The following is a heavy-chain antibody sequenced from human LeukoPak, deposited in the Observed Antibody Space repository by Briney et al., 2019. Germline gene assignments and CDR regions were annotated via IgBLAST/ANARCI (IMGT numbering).Heavy chain of an antibody. V-gene: IGHV3-74*01. D-gene: IGHD3-3*02. CDR1: GFTFSSYW. CDR2: INGDLSTT. Sequence: TGGSLRLSCAASGFTFSSYWMHWVRQTTGKGLEWVSRINGDLSTTNYADSVKGRFTISRDNAKNTLYLQMTSLRAEDAAVYYCARDLISGFVPCPYLGQGALVTVSS. CDR3: ARDLISGFVPCPY. J-gene: IGHJ4*02.